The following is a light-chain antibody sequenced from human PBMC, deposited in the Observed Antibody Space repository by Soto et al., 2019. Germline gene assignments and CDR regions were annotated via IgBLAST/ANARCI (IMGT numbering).Light chain of an antibody. CDR3: QQLNSYPLT. CDR1: QGISSY. J-gene: IGKJ4*01. Sequence: DIQLTQSPSFLSASVGDRVTITCRASQGISSYLAWYQQKPGKAPKLLTYAAATLQSGVPSRSSGSGSGKEFTLTISSLQPEDFATYYCQQLNSYPLTFGGGTKVEIK. V-gene: IGKV1-9*01. CDR2: AAA.